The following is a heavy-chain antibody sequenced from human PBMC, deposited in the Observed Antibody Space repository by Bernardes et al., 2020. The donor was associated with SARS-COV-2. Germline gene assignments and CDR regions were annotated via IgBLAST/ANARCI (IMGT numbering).Heavy chain of an antibody. CDR1: GFSFRNFW. V-gene: IGHV3-74*01. Sequence: GGSLRLSCAVSGFSFRNFWMHWVRQVPGKGLVWVSRISGDGGSTTYADSVKGRFTISRDNARNTLYLQMSSLRAEDTAVYFCARGPDSANYYVGDYWGQGTLVTVSSGMDVWGQGTTVTVSS. J-gene: IGHJ6*02. D-gene: IGHD1-26*01. CDR3: ARGPDSANYYVGDYWGQGTLVTVSSGMDV. CDR2: ISGDGGST.